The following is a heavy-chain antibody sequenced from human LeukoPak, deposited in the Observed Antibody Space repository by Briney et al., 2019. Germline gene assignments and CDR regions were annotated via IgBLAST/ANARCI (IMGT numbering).Heavy chain of an antibody. Sequence: ASVRVSCKASGYHFTTYDINWERKATGQALEWMGWMNPSSGYTGYSQKFQGRVTMTRNTSITTAYMELSSLRSEDTAVYYCARISDHNWYFDLWGRGTLVTVSS. D-gene: IGHD1-14*01. CDR3: ARISDHNWYFDL. J-gene: IGHJ2*01. CDR1: GYHFTTYD. CDR2: MNPSSGYT. V-gene: IGHV1-8*01.